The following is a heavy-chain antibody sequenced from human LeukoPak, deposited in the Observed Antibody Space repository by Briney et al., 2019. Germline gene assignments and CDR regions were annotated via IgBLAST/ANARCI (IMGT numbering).Heavy chain of an antibody. V-gene: IGHV3-20*04. CDR2: INWNGGST. D-gene: IGHD1-26*01. CDR1: GFTFYDYG. Sequence: GGSLRLSCAASGFTFYDYGMSWVRQAPGKGLEWVSGINWNGGSTDYADSVKGGCTISRDNAKNSLYLQMNSLRAEDTALYYCARVPGPVGALDYWGQGTLVTVSS. CDR3: ARVPGPVGALDY. J-gene: IGHJ4*02.